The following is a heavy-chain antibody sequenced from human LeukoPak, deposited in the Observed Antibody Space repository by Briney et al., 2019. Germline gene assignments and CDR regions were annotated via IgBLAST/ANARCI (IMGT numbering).Heavy chain of an antibody. J-gene: IGHJ4*02. Sequence: SETLSLTCTVSGGSISSSSYYWSWIRQPPGKGLEWIGYIYYSGSTNYNPSLKSRVTISVDTSKNQFSLKLSSVTAADTAVYYCARLYYDFWSGYSPFDYWGQGTLVTVSS. D-gene: IGHD3-3*01. CDR1: GGSISSSSYY. CDR2: IYYSGST. CDR3: ARLYYDFWSGYSPFDY. V-gene: IGHV4-61*05.